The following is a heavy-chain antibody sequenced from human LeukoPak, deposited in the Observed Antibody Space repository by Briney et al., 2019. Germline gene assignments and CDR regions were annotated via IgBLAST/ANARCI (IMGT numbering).Heavy chain of an antibody. D-gene: IGHD2-15*01. J-gene: IGHJ4*02. CDR2: IYYSGST. Sequence: KPSETLSLTCTVSGGSISSYYWSWIRQPPGKGLEWIGYIYYSGSTNYNPSLKSRVTISVDTSKNQFSLKLSSVTAADTAVYYCARHNPDCSGGSCNDYWGQGTLVTVSS. V-gene: IGHV4-59*08. CDR3: ARHNPDCSGGSCNDY. CDR1: GGSISSYY.